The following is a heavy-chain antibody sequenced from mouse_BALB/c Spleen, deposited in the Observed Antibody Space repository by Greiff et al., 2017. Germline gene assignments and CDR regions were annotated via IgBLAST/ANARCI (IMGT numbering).Heavy chain of an antibody. Sequence: VQRVESGAELAKPGASVKMSCKASGYTFTSYWMHWVKQRPGQGLEWIGYINPSTGYTEYNQKFKDKATLTADKSSSTAYMQLSSLTSEDSAVYYCASITTVVDYYAMDYWGQGTSVTVSS. CDR3: ASITTVVDYYAMDY. CDR2: INPSTGYT. J-gene: IGHJ4*01. V-gene: IGHV1-7*01. CDR1: GYTFTSYW. D-gene: IGHD1-1*01.